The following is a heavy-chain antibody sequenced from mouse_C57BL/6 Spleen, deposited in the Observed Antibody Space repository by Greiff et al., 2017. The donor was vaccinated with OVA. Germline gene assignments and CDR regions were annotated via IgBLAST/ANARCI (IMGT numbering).Heavy chain of an antibody. CDR1: GYAFSSSW. Sequence: QVQLQQSGPELVKPGASVKISCKASGYAFSSSWMNWVKQRPGKGLEWIGRIYPGDGATNYNGKFKGKATLTADKASSTAYMQLSSLTSEDSAVYFCAREGGDYFDYWGQGTTLTVSS. CDR2: IYPGDGAT. CDR3: AREGGDYFDY. J-gene: IGHJ2*01. V-gene: IGHV1-82*01.